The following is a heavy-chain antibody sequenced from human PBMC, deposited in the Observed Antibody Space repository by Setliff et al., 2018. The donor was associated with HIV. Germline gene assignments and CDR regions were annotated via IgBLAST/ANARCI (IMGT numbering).Heavy chain of an antibody. CDR2: INLSVGST. Sequence: ASVKVSCKASGYTFTTYYMHWVRQAPGQGLEWMAVINLSVGSTNFAQMFQGRVTMTRDTSTSTVYMELSSLRSEDTAVYYCARDPLDGDGPFDYWGQGTLVTVSS. CDR3: ARDPLDGDGPFDY. J-gene: IGHJ4*02. CDR1: GYTFTTYY. V-gene: IGHV1-46*01. D-gene: IGHD7-27*01.